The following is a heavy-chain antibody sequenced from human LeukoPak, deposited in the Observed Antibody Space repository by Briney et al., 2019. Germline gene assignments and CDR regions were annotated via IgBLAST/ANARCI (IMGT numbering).Heavy chain of an antibody. CDR3: ARGRWRWLAFDY. CDR1: GGSISSSSYY. Sequence: PSETLSLTCTVSGGSISSSSYYWGWIRQPPGKGLEWIGSIYYSGSTYYNPSLKSRVTISVDTSKNQFSLKLSSVTAADTAVYYCARGRWRWLAFDYWGQGTLVTVSS. CDR2: IYYSGST. D-gene: IGHD5-12*01. J-gene: IGHJ4*02. V-gene: IGHV4-39*01.